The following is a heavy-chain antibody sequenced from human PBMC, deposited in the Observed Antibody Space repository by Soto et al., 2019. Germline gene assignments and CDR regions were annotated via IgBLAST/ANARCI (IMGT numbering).Heavy chain of an antibody. CDR1: GGSFSGYY. Sequence: PSETLSLTCAVYGGSFSGYYWSWVRQPPGKGLEWIGEINHSGSTNYNPSLKSRVTISVDTSKNQFSLKLSSVTAADTAVYYCARVARRGYSYGHFDYWGQGTLVTVSS. V-gene: IGHV4-34*01. J-gene: IGHJ4*02. CDR3: ARVARRGYSYGHFDY. CDR2: INHSGST. D-gene: IGHD5-18*01.